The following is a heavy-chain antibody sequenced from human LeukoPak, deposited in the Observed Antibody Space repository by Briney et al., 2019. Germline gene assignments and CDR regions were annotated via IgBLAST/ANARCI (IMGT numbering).Heavy chain of an antibody. V-gene: IGHV3-48*03. CDR2: ISSSGSTI. Sequence: PGGSLRLSCAASGFTFSNYEMNWVRQAPGKGLEWLSYISSSGSTIYYADSVKGRFTISRDNSKNTVYLQMNSLRAEDTAVYYCARWGTSASIDYWGQGTLVTVSS. CDR1: GFTFSNYE. D-gene: IGHD3-16*01. CDR3: ARWGTSASIDY. J-gene: IGHJ4*02.